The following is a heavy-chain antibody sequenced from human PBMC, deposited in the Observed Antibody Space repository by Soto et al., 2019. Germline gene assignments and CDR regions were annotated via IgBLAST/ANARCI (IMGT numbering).Heavy chain of an antibody. CDR1: GGSISSSNYY. CDR3: ARHAYSAQMDRKWFDP. J-gene: IGHJ5*02. Sequence: PSETLSLTCTVSGGSISSSNYYWDWIRQPPGKGLEWIGSIYYSGSTYCNPSLKSRVTISVDTSKNQFSLKVNSVTAADTAVYYCARHAYSAQMDRKWFDPWGQGTLVTVSS. D-gene: IGHD2-21*01. CDR2: IYYSGST. V-gene: IGHV4-39*01.